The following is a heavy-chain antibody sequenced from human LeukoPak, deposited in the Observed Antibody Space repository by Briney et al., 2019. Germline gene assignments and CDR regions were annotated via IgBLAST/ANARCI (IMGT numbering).Heavy chain of an antibody. Sequence: GGSLRLSCAASGSTLSSYSMNLVRQASGKGLEWVPYISSSSSTIYYADSVKGRFTISRDNAKNSLYLQMNSLRAEDTAVYYCARVFRGYSYSDWGQGTLVTVSS. CDR1: GSTLSSYS. CDR2: ISSSSSTI. CDR3: ARVFRGYSYSD. D-gene: IGHD5-18*01. J-gene: IGHJ4*02. V-gene: IGHV3-48*01.